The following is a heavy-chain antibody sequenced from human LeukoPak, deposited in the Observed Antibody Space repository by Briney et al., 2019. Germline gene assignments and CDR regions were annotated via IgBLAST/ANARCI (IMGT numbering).Heavy chain of an antibody. D-gene: IGHD3-10*01. V-gene: IGHV4-39*01. J-gene: IGHJ5*02. CDR3: ARHDTSDRLWCGELSWFDP. CDR2: IYYGGHT. Sequence: PSETLSLTCTVSGDSISTSTSYWGWIRHPPGKGLGWIGSIYYGGHTYYNASLKSRATMSVDTSTNQFSLKLTSLTPAHTAVNYFARHDTSDRLWCGELSWFDPWGQGTLVTVSS. CDR1: GDSISTSTSY.